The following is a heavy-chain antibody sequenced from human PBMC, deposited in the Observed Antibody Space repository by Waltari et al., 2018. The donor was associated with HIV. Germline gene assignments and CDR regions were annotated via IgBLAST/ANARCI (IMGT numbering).Heavy chain of an antibody. Sequence: QVQLVQSGAEVKKPGSSVKVSCKASGGTFSSYAISWVRQAPGQGLEWMGGIIPIFGTANYAQKFQGRVTITADESTSTAYMELSSLRSEDTAVYYCAREGVPATAIYYYYGMDVWGQGTTVTVSS. CDR2: IIPIFGTA. J-gene: IGHJ6*02. CDR1: GGTFSSYA. CDR3: AREGVPATAIYYYYGMDV. V-gene: IGHV1-69*01. D-gene: IGHD2-2*01.